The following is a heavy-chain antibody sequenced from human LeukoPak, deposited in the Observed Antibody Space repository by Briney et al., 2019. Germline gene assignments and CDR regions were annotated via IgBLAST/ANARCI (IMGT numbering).Heavy chain of an antibody. D-gene: IGHD3-10*01. V-gene: IGHV4-59*08. Sequence: PSETLSLTCTVSGGSISGYYWTWIRQRPGKGLEWMGYIYYSWSTNSNPSLNSRITITVDTSKNQFSVKLSSVTAADTAVYYCARQPIGHSGYCFDYWGQGTLVNVFS. J-gene: IGHJ4*02. CDR3: ARQPIGHSGYCFDY. CDR2: IYYSWST. CDR1: GGSISGYY.